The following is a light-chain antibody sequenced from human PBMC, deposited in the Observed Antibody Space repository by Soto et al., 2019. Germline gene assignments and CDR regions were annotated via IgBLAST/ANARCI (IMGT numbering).Light chain of an antibody. V-gene: IGKV3-20*01. CDR3: QQYGSSSLT. J-gene: IGKJ4*01. CDR1: QSVSSSF. Sequence: EIVLTQSPGTLSSSPGERATLSCRASQSVSSSFLGWYQQKPGQAPRLLMNGASGRATGLSDRFSGSGSGTDFTLTISRLEPEYVAVYCCQQYGSSSLTFGGGTKVEIK. CDR2: GAS.